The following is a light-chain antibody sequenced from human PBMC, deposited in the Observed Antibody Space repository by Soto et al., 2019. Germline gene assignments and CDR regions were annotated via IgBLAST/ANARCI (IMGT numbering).Light chain of an antibody. Sequence: DIQMTQSTSSLSASVGDRVTITCRASQSISSYLNWYQQKPGKAPKLLIYAASSLQSGVPSRFSGSESGTEFTLTISSLQPEDVATYYCQQSYRTPLFTFGPGTKVDIK. CDR2: AAS. CDR1: QSISSY. V-gene: IGKV1-39*01. J-gene: IGKJ3*01. CDR3: QQSYRTPLFT.